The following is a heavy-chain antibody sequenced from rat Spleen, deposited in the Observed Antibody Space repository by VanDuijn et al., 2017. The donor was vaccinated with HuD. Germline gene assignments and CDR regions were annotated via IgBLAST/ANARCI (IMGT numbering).Heavy chain of an antibody. CDR2: INTGRGNS. CDR1: GFTFSNYY. Sequence: EVQLVESGGGLVQPGRSMKLSCAASGFTFSNYYMAWVRQAPTKGLEWVASINTGRGNSYYRDAVKGRFTVSRDDAKSTLHLQMDSLRSEDTATYYCTTYGGLRNWFAYWGQGTLVTVSS. CDR3: TTYGGLRNWFAY. D-gene: IGHD4-1*01. V-gene: IGHV5-25*01. J-gene: IGHJ3*01.